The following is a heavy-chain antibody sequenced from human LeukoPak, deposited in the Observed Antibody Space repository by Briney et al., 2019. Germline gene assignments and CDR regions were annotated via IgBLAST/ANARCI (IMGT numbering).Heavy chain of an antibody. J-gene: IGHJ4*02. CDR1: GFTFSSCG. V-gene: IGHV3-21*01. Sequence: GGSLRLSCAASGFTFSSCGFNWVRQAPGKGLEWVSSIGPTGTDRYYADSVRGRFTISRDNAKGSMYLQMDSLRDEDTAVYYCATETIGRHYDYWGQGTLLTVSS. CDR3: ATETIGRHYDY. D-gene: IGHD1-14*01. CDR2: IGPTGTDR.